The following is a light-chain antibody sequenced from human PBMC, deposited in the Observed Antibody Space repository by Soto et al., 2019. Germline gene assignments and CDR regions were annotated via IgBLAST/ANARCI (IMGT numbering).Light chain of an antibody. Sequence: EIIVTQSPATLSVSTGERATLSCRASQSVNTNFAGYQQKPGQAPRLLSYGASTRATGIPARFSGSGSGTEFTLTISSLQSEDFAVYYCQQYNNWPSWTFGQGTKVDIK. CDR1: QSVNTN. CDR2: GAS. CDR3: QQYNNWPSWT. V-gene: IGKV3-15*01. J-gene: IGKJ1*01.